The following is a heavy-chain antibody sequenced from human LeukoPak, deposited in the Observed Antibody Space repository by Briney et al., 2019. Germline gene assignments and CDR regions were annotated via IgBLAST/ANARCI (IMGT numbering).Heavy chain of an antibody. Sequence: GGSLRLSCAASGFTFDNYAMSWDRQAPGKGLEWVSTISGGGGTTYYVHSVKGRFTISIDNSKNTLYLQMNSLRAEDTAVYYCAKTSGWPYYFDYWGQGTLVTVSS. CDR2: ISGGGGTT. D-gene: IGHD6-19*01. V-gene: IGHV3-23*01. CDR1: GFTFDNYA. J-gene: IGHJ4*02. CDR3: AKTSGWPYYFDY.